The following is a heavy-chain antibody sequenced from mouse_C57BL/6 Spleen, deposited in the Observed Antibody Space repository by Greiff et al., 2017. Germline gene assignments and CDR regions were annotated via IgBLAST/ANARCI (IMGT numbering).Heavy chain of an antibody. CDR1: GYTFTDYY. D-gene: IGHD2-4*01. J-gene: IGHJ3*01. CDR2: INPNNGGT. V-gene: IGHV1-26*01. Sequence: EVQLQQSGPELVKPGASVKISCKASGYTFTDYYMNWVKQSHGKSLEWIGDINPNNGGTSYNQKFKGKATLTVDKSSSTAYMELRSLTSEDSAVYYCARDDDYDGWFAYWGQGTLVTVSA. CDR3: ARDDDYDGWFAY.